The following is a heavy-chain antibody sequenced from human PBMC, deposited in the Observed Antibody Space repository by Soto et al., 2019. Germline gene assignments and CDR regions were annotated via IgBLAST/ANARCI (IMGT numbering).Heavy chain of an antibody. J-gene: IGHJ4*02. V-gene: IGHV3-30*18. D-gene: IGHD3-22*01. CDR1: GFTFSSYG. Sequence: LRLSCAASGFTFSSYGMHWVRQAPGKGLEWVAVISYDGSNKYYADSVKGRFTISRDNSKNTLYLQMNSLRAEDTAVYYCAKDLVAKYYDSSGSPAYWGQGTLVTVSS. CDR2: ISYDGSNK. CDR3: AKDLVAKYYDSSGSPAY.